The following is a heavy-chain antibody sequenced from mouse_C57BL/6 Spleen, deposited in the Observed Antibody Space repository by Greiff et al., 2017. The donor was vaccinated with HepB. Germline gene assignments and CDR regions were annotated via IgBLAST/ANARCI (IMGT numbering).Heavy chain of an antibody. J-gene: IGHJ4*01. Sequence: EVQLVESGGGLVKPGGSLKLSCAASGFTFSDYGMHWVRQAPEKGLEWVAYISSGSSTIYYADTVKGRFTISRDNAKNTMFLQMTSLRSGDTAMYYCARPGSTPYYAMDYWGQGTSVTVSS. V-gene: IGHV5-17*01. CDR3: ARPGSTPYYAMDY. D-gene: IGHD1-1*01. CDR1: GFTFSDYG. CDR2: ISSGSSTI.